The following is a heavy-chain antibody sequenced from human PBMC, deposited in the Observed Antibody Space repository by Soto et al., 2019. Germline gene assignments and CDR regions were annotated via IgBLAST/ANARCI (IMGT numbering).Heavy chain of an antibody. CDR1: GGSISSYY. J-gene: IGHJ4*02. D-gene: IGHD3-9*01. CDR2: IYYSGST. CDR3: ARGMYYHILTSIDY. V-gene: IGHV4-59*08. Sequence: PSETLALTCTVSGGSISSYYWSWIRQPPGKGLEWIGYIYYSGSTNYNPSLKSRVTISVDTSKNQFSLKLSSVTAADTAIYYCARGMYYHILTSIDYWGQGTLVTVSS.